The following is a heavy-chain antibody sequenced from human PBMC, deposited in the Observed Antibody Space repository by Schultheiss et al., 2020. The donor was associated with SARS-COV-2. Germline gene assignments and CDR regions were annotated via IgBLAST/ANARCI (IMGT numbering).Heavy chain of an antibody. D-gene: IGHD2-21*02. CDR1: GFTFSDYY. V-gene: IGHV3-11*04. CDR3: ARDSTYCSGDCSFDY. J-gene: IGHJ4*02. CDR2: ISSSGSTI. Sequence: GGSLRLSCAASGFTFSDYYMSWIRQAPGKGLEWVSYISSSGSTIYYADSVKGRFTISRDNAKNSLYLQMHSLRAEDTAIYYCARDSTYCSGDCSFDYWGQGTLVTVSS.